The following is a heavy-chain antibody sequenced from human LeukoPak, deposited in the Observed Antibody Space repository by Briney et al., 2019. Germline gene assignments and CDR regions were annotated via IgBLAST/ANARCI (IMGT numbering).Heavy chain of an antibody. V-gene: IGHV4-4*02. CDR3: ARDHIVVVPAANRSYYYYGMDV. Sequence: SETLSLTCAVSGGSISSSNWWSWVRQPPGKGLEWIGEIYHSGSTNYNPSLKSRVTISVDKSKNQFSLKLSSVTAADTAVYYCARDHIVVVPAANRSYYYYGMDVWGQGTTVTVS. CDR1: GGSISSSNW. J-gene: IGHJ6*02. CDR2: IYHSGST. D-gene: IGHD2-2*01.